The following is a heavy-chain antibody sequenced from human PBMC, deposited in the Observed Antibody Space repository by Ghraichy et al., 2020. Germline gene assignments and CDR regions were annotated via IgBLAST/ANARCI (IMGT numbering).Heavy chain of an antibody. V-gene: IGHV4-59*01. D-gene: IGHD6-6*01. J-gene: IGHJ4*02. CDR3: ARGYSSSSLFGCFDY. CDR2: IYYSGST. Sequence: SETLSLTCTVSGGSISSYYWSWIRQPPGKGLEWIGYIYYSGSTNYNPSLKSRVTISVDTSKNQFSLKLSSVTAADTAVYYCARGYSSSSLFGCFDYWGQGTLVTVSS. CDR1: GGSISSYY.